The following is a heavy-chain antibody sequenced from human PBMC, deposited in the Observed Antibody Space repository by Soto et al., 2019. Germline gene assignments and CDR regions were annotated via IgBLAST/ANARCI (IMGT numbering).Heavy chain of an antibody. D-gene: IGHD3-22*01. CDR3: ARVGDMYYYDSSGYSFFDY. J-gene: IGHJ4*02. Sequence: QVQLQESGPGLVKPSQTLSLTCTVSGGSISSGDYYWSWIRQPPGKGLEWIGYIYSSGSTYYNPSLKSRVTISVDTSKNQFSLKLSSVTAADTAVYYCARVGDMYYYDSSGYSFFDYWGQGTLVTVSS. CDR2: IYSSGST. V-gene: IGHV4-30-4*01. CDR1: GGSISSGDYY.